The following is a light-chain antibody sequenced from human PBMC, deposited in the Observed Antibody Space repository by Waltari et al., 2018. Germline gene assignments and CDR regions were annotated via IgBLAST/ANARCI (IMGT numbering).Light chain of an antibody. Sequence: ELVMTQSPATLSVSPGDSATLSCRASQSVSSNLAWYQQKPGQAPRLLIYGASTRATGIPARFSGSGSGTEFTITISSLQSEDFAVYYCQQYNNWPRTFGQGTKLEIK. CDR2: GAS. CDR1: QSVSSN. J-gene: IGKJ2*02. V-gene: IGKV3-15*01. CDR3: QQYNNWPRT.